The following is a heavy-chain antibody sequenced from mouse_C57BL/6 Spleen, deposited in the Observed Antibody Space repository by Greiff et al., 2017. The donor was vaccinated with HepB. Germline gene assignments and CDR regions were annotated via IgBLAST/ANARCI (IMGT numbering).Heavy chain of an antibody. V-gene: IGHV1-39*01. Sequence: EVQLQQSGPELVKPGASVKISCKASGYSFTDYNMNWVKQSNGKSLEWIGVINPNYGTTSYNQKFKGKATLTVDQSSSTAYMQLNSLTSEDSAVYYCAKVYGSSLYYYAMDYWGQGTSVTVSS. J-gene: IGHJ4*01. CDR1: GYSFTDYN. CDR3: AKVYGSSLYYYAMDY. D-gene: IGHD1-1*01. CDR2: INPNYGTT.